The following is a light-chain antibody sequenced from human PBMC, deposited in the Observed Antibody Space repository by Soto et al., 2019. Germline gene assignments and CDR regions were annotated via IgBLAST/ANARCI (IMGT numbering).Light chain of an antibody. CDR2: GVS. J-gene: IGKJ4*01. Sequence: EIVMTQSPVTLSVSPGERVILSCRASQSVRNTYLAWYQQKPGQAPRLLISGVSTRAAGIPAMFSGSGSGTEFTLTISSLQSEDCAVYYCQQYGDWPLTFGGGTKVEIK. V-gene: IGKV3-15*01. CDR1: QSVRNTY. CDR3: QQYGDWPLT.